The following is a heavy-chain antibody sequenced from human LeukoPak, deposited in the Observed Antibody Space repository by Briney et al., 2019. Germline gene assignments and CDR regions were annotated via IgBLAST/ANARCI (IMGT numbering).Heavy chain of an antibody. CDR1: GFTFSSYG. J-gene: IGHJ4*02. Sequence: QPGWSLRLSCASSGFTFSSYGMHWVRQAPGKGLEWVAVIWNDGSNKYYGDSVKGRFIISRDDSKNTLDLQMNSLRAEDTAVYYCARSRGGSSSGVGEHFDHWGQGTLVTVSS. V-gene: IGHV3-33*01. CDR3: ARSRGGSSSGVGEHFDH. D-gene: IGHD6-6*01. CDR2: IWNDGSNK.